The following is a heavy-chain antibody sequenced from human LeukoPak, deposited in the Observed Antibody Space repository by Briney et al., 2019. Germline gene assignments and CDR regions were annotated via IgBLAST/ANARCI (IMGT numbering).Heavy chain of an antibody. Sequence: GESLQISCKGSGYSFTSYWIGWVRPMPGKGLEWMGIIYPGDSDTRYSPSFQGQVTISADKSISTAYLQWSSLKASDTAMYYCARHGPYYYDSSGYSFDYWGQGTLVTVSS. J-gene: IGHJ4*02. CDR3: ARHGPYYYDSSGYSFDY. CDR2: IYPGDSDT. CDR1: GYSFTSYW. V-gene: IGHV5-51*01. D-gene: IGHD3-22*01.